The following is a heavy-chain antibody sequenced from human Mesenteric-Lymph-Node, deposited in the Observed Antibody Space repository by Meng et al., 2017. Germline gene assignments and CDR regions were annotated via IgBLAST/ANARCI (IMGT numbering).Heavy chain of an antibody. D-gene: IGHD3-16*02. V-gene: IGHV1-69*01. CDR2: IIPIFGTA. Sequence: VQLGQSGAEVKKPGSSVKVSCKASGGTFSSYAISWVRQAPGQGLEWMGGIIPIFGTANYAQKFQGRVTITTDESTSTAYMELSSLRSEDTAVYYCATHPSYDYVWGSYRYWGQGTLVTVSS. CDR3: ATHPSYDYVWGSYRY. J-gene: IGHJ4*02. CDR1: GGTFSSYA.